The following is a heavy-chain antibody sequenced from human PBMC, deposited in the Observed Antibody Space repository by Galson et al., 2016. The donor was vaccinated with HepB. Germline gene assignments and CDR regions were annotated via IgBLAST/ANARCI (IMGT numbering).Heavy chain of an antibody. Sequence: SLRLSCAASGFTFSSHWMHWVRQTPGKGLVFVSRINNDGDTTNYVASVKGRFTVSRDNANKTLYLEMNSLRAEDTAVYYCARVARGNFRKESVHFDYWGQGTLVAVSS. D-gene: IGHD1-26*01. CDR3: ARVARGNFRKESVHFDY. J-gene: IGHJ4*02. CDR2: INNDGDTT. V-gene: IGHV3-74*01. CDR1: GFTFSSHW.